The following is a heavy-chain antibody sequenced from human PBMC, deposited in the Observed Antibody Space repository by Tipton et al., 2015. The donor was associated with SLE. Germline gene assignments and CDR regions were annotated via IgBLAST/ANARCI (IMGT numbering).Heavy chain of an antibody. CDR3: AKDMYSSGTYFDY. J-gene: IGHJ4*02. CDR2: ISWNSGSI. CDR1: GLTFDDYA. V-gene: IGHV3-9*01. D-gene: IGHD3-22*01. Sequence: SLRLSCAASGLTFDDYAMHWVQQAPGKGLEWVSGISWNSGSIGYADSVKGRFTISRDNAKNSLYLQMNSLRAEDTALYYCAKDMYSSGTYFDYWGQGTLVTVSS.